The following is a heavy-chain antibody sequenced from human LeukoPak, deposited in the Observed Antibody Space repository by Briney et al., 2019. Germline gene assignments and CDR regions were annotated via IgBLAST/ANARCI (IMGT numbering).Heavy chain of an antibody. J-gene: IGHJ4*02. CDR2: IYHSGST. Sequence: SQTLSLTCAVSGGSISSGGYSWSWIRQPPGKGPEWIGYIYHSGSTSYNPSLKSRVTISVDRSKNQFSLKLSSVTAADTAVYYCARGGRLTFFDYWGQGTLVTVSS. CDR3: ARGGRLTFFDY. V-gene: IGHV4-30-2*01. D-gene: IGHD3-16*01. CDR1: GGSISSGGYS.